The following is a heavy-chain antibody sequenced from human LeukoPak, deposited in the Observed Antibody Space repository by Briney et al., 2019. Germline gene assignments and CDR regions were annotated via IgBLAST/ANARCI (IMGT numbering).Heavy chain of an antibody. CDR3: ARDIASHSSGWLKDAFDI. J-gene: IGHJ3*02. Sequence: EASVKVSCKASGGTFSSYAISWVRQAPGQGLEWMGGIIPIFGTANYAQKFQGRVTITADKSTSTAYMELSSLRSEDTAVYYRARDIASHSSGWLKDAFDIWGQGTMVTVSS. D-gene: IGHD6-19*01. CDR1: GGTFSSYA. CDR2: IIPIFGTA. V-gene: IGHV1-69*06.